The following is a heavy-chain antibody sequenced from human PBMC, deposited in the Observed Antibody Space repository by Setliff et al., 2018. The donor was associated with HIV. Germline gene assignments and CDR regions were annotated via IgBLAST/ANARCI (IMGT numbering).Heavy chain of an antibody. Sequence: KTSETLSLTCTVAGGSTSSSSYYWGWIRQPPGMGLEWIASIYHNGNTYYNPSLKSRVTMSVDTSKNQFSLKLSSVTAADTAVYYCARANFWSGYYGYWGQGTLVTVSS. D-gene: IGHD3-3*01. V-gene: IGHV4-39*07. CDR2: IYHNGNT. J-gene: IGHJ4*02. CDR1: GGSTSSSSYY. CDR3: ARANFWSGYYGY.